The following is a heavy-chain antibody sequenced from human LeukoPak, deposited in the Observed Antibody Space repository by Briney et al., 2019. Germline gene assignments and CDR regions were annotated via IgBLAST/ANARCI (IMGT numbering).Heavy chain of an antibody. V-gene: IGHV3-23*01. D-gene: IGHD3-3*01. J-gene: IGHJ4*02. CDR1: GFTFSSYA. CDR2: ISGSGGST. CDR3: AKDGVATAGRGSHFDY. Sequence: KPGGSLRLSCAASGFTFSSYAMSWVRQAPGKGLEWVSVISGSGGSTYYVDSVKSRFTISRDNSKNTLYLQMNSLRAEDTAVYYCAKDGVATAGRGSHFDYWGQGTLVTVSS.